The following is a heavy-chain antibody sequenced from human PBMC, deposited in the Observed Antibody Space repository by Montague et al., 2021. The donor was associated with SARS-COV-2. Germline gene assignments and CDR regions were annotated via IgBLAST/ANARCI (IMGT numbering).Heavy chain of an antibody. CDR2: IYYSGST. CDR1: GGSISSSSYY. D-gene: IGHD6-13*01. CDR3: ARHGACWAAAAGTVDP. Sequence: SETLSLTCTVSGGSISSSSYYWGWIRQPPGKGLEWIGSIYYSGSTHYNPSLKGRVTTSVDPSKNQFSLKLSSVTAADTAVYYCARHGACWAAAAGTVDPWGQGTLVTVSS. V-gene: IGHV4-39*01. J-gene: IGHJ5*02.